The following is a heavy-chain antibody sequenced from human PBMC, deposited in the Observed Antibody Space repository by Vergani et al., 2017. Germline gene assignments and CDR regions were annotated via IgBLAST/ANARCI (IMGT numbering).Heavy chain of an antibody. CDR1: GYTFSTYY. Sequence: QVQVVQSGAEVKKSGASGKVSCKTSGYTFSTYYMHWVRQAPGQGLEWMGIINPSGGHTNYAQKFQGRVTMTRDTSTSTVYMELSSLRSEDTAIYYCARGDYGILTGYRYLGQGTLVTVSA. CDR2: INPSGGHT. J-gene: IGHJ4*02. D-gene: IGHD3-9*01. CDR3: ARGDYGILTGYRY. V-gene: IGHV1-46*03.